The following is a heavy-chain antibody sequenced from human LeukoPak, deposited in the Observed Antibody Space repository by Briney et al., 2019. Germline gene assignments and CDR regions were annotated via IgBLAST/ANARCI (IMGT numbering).Heavy chain of an antibody. Sequence: PGGSLRLSCAASGFTFSSYWMHWVRQAPGKGLVWVSRINSDGSSTSYADSVKGRSTISRDNAKNTLYLQMNSLRAEDTAVYYCARGGGSGWYYYWGQGTLVTVSS. D-gene: IGHD6-19*01. CDR2: INSDGSST. J-gene: IGHJ4*02. CDR1: GFTFSSYW. V-gene: IGHV3-74*01. CDR3: ARGGGSGWYYY.